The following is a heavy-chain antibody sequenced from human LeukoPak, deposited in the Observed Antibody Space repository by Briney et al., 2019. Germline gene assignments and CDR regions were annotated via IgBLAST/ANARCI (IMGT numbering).Heavy chain of an antibody. CDR2: IHPYSGGT. Sequence: ASVKVSCKASGYTLTDYYMHWVRQAPGQGLEWMGWIHPYSGGTNYAQKFQGRVTMTRDTSISTAYMELSTLRSDDTAVYFCARACTSGCSDLDYWGQGTLVTVSS. J-gene: IGHJ4*02. D-gene: IGHD6-19*01. CDR3: ARACTSGCSDLDY. V-gene: IGHV1-2*02. CDR1: GYTLTDYY.